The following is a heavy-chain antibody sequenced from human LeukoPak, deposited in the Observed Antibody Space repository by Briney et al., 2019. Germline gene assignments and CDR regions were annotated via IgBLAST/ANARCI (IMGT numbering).Heavy chain of an antibody. J-gene: IGHJ4*02. CDR2: FYIGGTT. V-gene: IGHV3-53*01. CDR1: GFAVTSNH. Sequence: GGSLRLSCVASGFAVTSNHMNWVRQAPGKGLEWVSIFYIGGTTKYTDSVKGRFTISRDNSKNTVYLQMSSLRAEDTAVYYCARDSSSHYYFDYWGQGTLVTVSS. D-gene: IGHD2-2*01. CDR3: ARDSSSHYYFDY.